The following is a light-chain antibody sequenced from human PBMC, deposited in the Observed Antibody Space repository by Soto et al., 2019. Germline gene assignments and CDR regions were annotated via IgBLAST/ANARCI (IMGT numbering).Light chain of an antibody. CDR2: GTS. CDR1: QSVPRSY. V-gene: IGKV3-20*01. Sequence: IVLTQSPNTLSLSPGERATLSCRAGQSVPRSYLAWYQQKPGQAPRLLIYGTSSRATGIPDRSSGSGSGTDFTLTISRLEPEDFAMFYCQQYGSSITFGQGTRLEIK. CDR3: QQYGSSIT. J-gene: IGKJ5*01.